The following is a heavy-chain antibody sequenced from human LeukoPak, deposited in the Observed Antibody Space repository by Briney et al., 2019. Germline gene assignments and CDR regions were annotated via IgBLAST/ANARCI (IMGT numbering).Heavy chain of an antibody. CDR1: GYTFTNYA. Sequence: ASVKVSCKASGYTFTNYAISWVRQAPGQGLEWMGWISAYNGNTNYAQKLQGRVTMTTDTSTSTAYMELRSLRSDDTAVYYCARDVGDGDYFDYWGQGTLVTVSS. V-gene: IGHV1-18*01. CDR3: ARDVGDGDYFDY. J-gene: IGHJ4*02. CDR2: ISAYNGNT. D-gene: IGHD4-17*01.